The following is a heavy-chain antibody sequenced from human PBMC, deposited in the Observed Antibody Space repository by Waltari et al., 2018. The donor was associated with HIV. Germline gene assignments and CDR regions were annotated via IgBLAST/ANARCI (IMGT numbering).Heavy chain of an antibody. Sequence: QVQLQESGPGLVKPSETLSLTCTVSGGSISSYYWSWIRQPAGNGLEWIGRIYTSGSTNYNPALKSRVTMSVDTSKTQFSLKLSSVTAADTAVYYCARDLYYYGSGSRSASAFDIWGQGTMVTVSS. D-gene: IGHD3-10*01. V-gene: IGHV4-4*07. CDR1: GGSISSYY. CDR2: IYTSGST. CDR3: ARDLYYYGSGSRSASAFDI. J-gene: IGHJ3*02.